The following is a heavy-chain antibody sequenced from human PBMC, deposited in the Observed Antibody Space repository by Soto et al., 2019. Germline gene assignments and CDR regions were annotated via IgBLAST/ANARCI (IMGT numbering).Heavy chain of an antibody. Sequence: QLQLQESGPGLVKPSETLSLTCTVSGGSISSSSYYWGWIRQPPGKGLEWIGSIYYSGSTYYNPYLKSRVTISVDTSKNQFSLKLSSVTAADTAVYYCALRGYSYGGAFDIWGQGTMVTVSS. D-gene: IGHD5-18*01. J-gene: IGHJ3*02. CDR2: IYYSGST. CDR3: ALRGYSYGGAFDI. V-gene: IGHV4-39*01. CDR1: GGSISSSSYY.